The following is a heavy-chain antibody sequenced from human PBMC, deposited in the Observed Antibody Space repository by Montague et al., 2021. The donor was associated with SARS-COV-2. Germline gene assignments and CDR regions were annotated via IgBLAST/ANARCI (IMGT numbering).Heavy chain of an antibody. CDR1: GGSISSINW. D-gene: IGHD3-10*01. CDR3: ARAPHYYGSGSYNSYYFDY. Sequence: SETLSLTCAVSGGSISSINWWNWVRQPPGKGLEWIGEIYHSGNTNCNPSLKSRVTISVDKSKNQFSLKLSSVTAADTAVYYCARAPHYYGSGSYNSYYFDYWGQGTLVTVSS. V-gene: IGHV4-4*02. J-gene: IGHJ4*02. CDR2: IYHSGNT.